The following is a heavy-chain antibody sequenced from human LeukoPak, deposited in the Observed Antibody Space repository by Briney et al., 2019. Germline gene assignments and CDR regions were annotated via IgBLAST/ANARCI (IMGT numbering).Heavy chain of an antibody. CDR1: GFTFSSYS. CDR2: ISSSSSYI. CDR3: AGGGVPAAPRY. D-gene: IGHD2-2*01. J-gene: IGHJ4*02. V-gene: IGHV3-21*01. Sequence: GGSLRLSCAASGFTFSSYSMNWVRQAPGKGLEWVSSISSSSSYIYYADPVKGRFTISRDNAKNSLYLQMNSLRAEDTAVYYCAGGGVPAAPRYWGQGTLVTVSS.